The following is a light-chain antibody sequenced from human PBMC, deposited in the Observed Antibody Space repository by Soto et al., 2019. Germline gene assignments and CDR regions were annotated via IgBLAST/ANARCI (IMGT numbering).Light chain of an antibody. CDR1: SSDVGGYNY. CDR3: SSYAGNNSPYV. Sequence: QSVLTQPLSASGSPGQSVTISCTGNSSDVGGYNYVSWYQQHPGKAPKLMVYDVSKRPSGVPDRFSGSKSGNTASLTVSGLQAEDEADYYCSSYAGNNSPYVFGTETKVTVL. J-gene: IGLJ1*01. V-gene: IGLV2-8*01. CDR2: DVS.